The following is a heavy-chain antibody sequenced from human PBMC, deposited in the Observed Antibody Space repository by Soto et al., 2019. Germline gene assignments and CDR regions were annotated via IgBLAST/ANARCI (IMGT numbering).Heavy chain of an antibody. D-gene: IGHD3-22*01. CDR3: ARDYVYDSGGYAY. J-gene: IGHJ4*02. Sequence: GGSLRLSCAASGFTFSTYWMSWVRQAPGKGLEWVANIKQDGSEKYYVDSVKGRFTISRDNAKNSLYLQMNSLRAEDTAVYYCARDYVYDSGGYAYWGQGTQVTVSS. CDR2: IKQDGSEK. CDR1: GFTFSTYW. V-gene: IGHV3-7*05.